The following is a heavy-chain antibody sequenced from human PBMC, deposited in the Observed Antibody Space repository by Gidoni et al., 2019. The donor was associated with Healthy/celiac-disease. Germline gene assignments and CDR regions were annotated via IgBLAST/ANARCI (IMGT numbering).Heavy chain of an antibody. CDR3: ARGRATEYCGGDCYLDY. CDR2: IYSGGST. J-gene: IGHJ4*02. D-gene: IGHD2-21*02. Sequence: EVQLVESGGGLVQPGGSLRLSCAASGFTVSRNCMSWVRQAPGKGLEWVSVIYSGGSTYYADSVKGRFTISRDNSKNTLYLQMNSLRAEDTAVYYCARGRATEYCGGDCYLDYWGQGTLVTVSS. V-gene: IGHV3-66*01. CDR1: GFTVSRNC.